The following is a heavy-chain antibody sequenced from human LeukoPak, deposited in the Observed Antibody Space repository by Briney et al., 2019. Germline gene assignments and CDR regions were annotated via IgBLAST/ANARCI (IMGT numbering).Heavy chain of an antibody. CDR3: ARDLTQTTIKPLYYFDY. CDR2: INPSGGST. D-gene: IGHD3-9*01. J-gene: IGHJ4*02. Sequence: ASVKVSCKASGYTFTSYYMHWVRQAPGQGLEWMGIINPSGGSTSYAQKFQGRVTMTRDTSTSTVYMELSSLRSEDTAVYYCARDLTQTTIKPLYYFDYWGQGTLVTASS. V-gene: IGHV1-46*03. CDR1: GYTFTSYY.